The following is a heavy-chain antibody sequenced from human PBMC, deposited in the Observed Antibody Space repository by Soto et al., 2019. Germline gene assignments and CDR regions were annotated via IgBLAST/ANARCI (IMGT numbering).Heavy chain of an antibody. D-gene: IGHD2-2*01. V-gene: IGHV1-3*01. CDR3: ARDRVPAASPYYYYYMDV. J-gene: IGHJ6*03. CDR2: INAGNGNT. Sequence: ASVKVSCKASGYTFTSYAMHWVRQAPGQRLEWMGWINAGNGNTKYSQKFQGRVTITRDTSASTAYMELSSLRSEDTAVYYCARDRVPAASPYYYYYMDVWGKGTTVTVSS. CDR1: GYTFTSYA.